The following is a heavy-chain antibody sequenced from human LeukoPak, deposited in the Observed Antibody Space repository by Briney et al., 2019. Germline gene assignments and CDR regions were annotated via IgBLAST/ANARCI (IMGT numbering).Heavy chain of an antibody. CDR2: INHSGST. CDR3: ARGPVIAAAGTVDY. J-gene: IGHJ4*02. CDR1: GGSISSSVYC. D-gene: IGHD6-13*01. V-gene: IGHV4-39*07. Sequence: SETLPLTRTVSGGSISSSVYCWGWIRQPPGKGLEGIGEINHSGSTNYNPSLKRRVTISVDTSKNHFSLKLSSVTAADTAVYYCARGPVIAAAGTVDYWGQGTLVTVPS.